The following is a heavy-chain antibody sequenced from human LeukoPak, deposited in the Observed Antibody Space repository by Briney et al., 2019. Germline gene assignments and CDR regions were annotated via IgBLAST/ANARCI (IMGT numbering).Heavy chain of an antibody. Sequence: GASVKVSCKASGGTFGTYAISWVRQAPGQGLECMGGIIPIFGTANYAQKFQGRVTMTRDMSTSTVYMELSSLRSEDTAVYYCARSGRSGWYELGDYWGQGTLVTVSS. CDR1: GGTFGTYA. CDR3: ARSGRSGWYELGDY. D-gene: IGHD6-19*01. J-gene: IGHJ4*02. V-gene: IGHV1-69*05. CDR2: IIPIFGTA.